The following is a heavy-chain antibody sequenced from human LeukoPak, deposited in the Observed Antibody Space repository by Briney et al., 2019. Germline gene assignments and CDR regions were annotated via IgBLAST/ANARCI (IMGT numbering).Heavy chain of an antibody. CDR1: GLTFSSYG. CDR3: AREGIEELELSWYYFDY. V-gene: IGHV3-23*01. Sequence: PGGSLRLSCAASGLTFSSYGMSWVRQAPGKGLEWVSAISGSGGSTYYADSVKGRFTISRDNSKNTLYLQMNSLRAEDTAVYYCAREGIEELELSWYYFDYWGQGTLVTVSS. D-gene: IGHD1-7*01. J-gene: IGHJ4*02. CDR2: ISGSGGST.